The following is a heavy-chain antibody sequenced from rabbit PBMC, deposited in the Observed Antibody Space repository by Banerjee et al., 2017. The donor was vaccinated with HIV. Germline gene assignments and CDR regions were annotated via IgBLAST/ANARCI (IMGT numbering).Heavy chain of an antibody. V-gene: IGHV1S45*01. D-gene: IGHD7-1*01. Sequence: QEQLEESGGDLVKPEGSLTLTCTASGFSFSNKYVMCWVRQAPGKGLEWIACINTSSGNIVYATWAKGRFTISKTSWTTVTLQMTSLTAADTATYFCARDRDGDAGYGSLALWGPGTLVTVS. CDR2: INTSSGNI. CDR3: ARDRDGDAGYGSLAL. J-gene: IGHJ4*01. CDR1: GFSFSNKYV.